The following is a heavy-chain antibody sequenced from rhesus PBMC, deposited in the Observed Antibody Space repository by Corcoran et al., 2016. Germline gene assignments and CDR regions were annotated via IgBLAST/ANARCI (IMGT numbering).Heavy chain of an antibody. CDR2: CYGGGRTT. J-gene: IGHJ4*01. D-gene: IGHD1-44*01. CDR1: GGSFGSSH. Sequence: QLQLQESGPGLVKPSETLSVTCSVSGGSFGSSHWSWIRQAPGTGLEWMGYCYGGGRTTNDNPSLKSRVTRSVDTSKNQFARKLNSVTAADTAVYYWARIGNYNFDFWGQGLLVTVSS. CDR3: ARIGNYNFDF. V-gene: IGHV4-169*01.